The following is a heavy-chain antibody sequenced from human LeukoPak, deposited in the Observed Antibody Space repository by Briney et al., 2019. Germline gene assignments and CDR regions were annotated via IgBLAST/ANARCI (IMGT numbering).Heavy chain of an antibody. CDR1: GFTFSNYG. CDR2: IRYDGSNK. CDR3: AKEEDYYDSSGPPPRVDFDY. Sequence: QPGGSLRLSCAASGFTFSNYGMHWVRQAPGKGLEWVAFIRYDGSNKYYADSVKGRFTISRDNSKHTLYLQMNSLRAEDTAVYYCAKEEDYYDSSGPPPRVDFDYWGQGTLVTVSS. V-gene: IGHV3-30*02. D-gene: IGHD3-22*01. J-gene: IGHJ4*02.